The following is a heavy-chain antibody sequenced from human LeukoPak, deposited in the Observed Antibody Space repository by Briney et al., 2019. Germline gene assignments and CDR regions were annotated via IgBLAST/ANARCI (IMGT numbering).Heavy chain of an antibody. V-gene: IGHV1-2*02. CDR2: INTNSGGT. CDR1: GYTFTGYY. CDR3: ACQLGIAVGRAFDI. Sequence: ASVKVSCKASGYTFTGYYMHWVRQAPGQGLEWMGWINTNSGGTNYAQKFQGRVTMTRDTSISTAYMELSRLRSDDTAVYYCACQLGIAVGRAFDIWGQGTMVTVSS. D-gene: IGHD6-19*01. J-gene: IGHJ3*02.